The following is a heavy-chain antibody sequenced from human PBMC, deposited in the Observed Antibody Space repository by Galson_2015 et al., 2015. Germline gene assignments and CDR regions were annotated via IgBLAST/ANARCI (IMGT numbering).Heavy chain of an antibody. Sequence: SLRLSCAASGFSFSNYAMSWVRRAPGKGLEWVSGLSVGGDDTYYADSVKGRFTISRDNSKNTLYLQMNSLRAEDTAIYYCAKGSSGSYWYFQHWGQGTLVTVSS. CDR2: LSVGGDDT. J-gene: IGHJ1*01. CDR3: AKGSSGSYWYFQH. CDR1: GFSFSNYA. D-gene: IGHD1-26*01. V-gene: IGHV3-23*01.